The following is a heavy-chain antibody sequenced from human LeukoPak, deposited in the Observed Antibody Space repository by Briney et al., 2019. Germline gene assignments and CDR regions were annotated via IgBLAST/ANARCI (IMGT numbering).Heavy chain of an antibody. CDR3: TSLVGSPTY. CDR2: IKSKRDGETT. Sequence: GGSLRLSCAASGFTFISYWMTWVRQAPGKGLEWVGRIKSKRDGETTDYAALVKSRFSISRDDSKNTVYLQMNSLRTEDTAVYYCTSLVGSPTYWGQGTLVAVSS. CDR1: GFTFISYW. D-gene: IGHD4-23*01. V-gene: IGHV3-15*01. J-gene: IGHJ4*02.